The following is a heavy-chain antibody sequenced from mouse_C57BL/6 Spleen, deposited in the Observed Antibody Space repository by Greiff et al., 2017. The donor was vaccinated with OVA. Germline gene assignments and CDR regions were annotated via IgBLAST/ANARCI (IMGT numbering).Heavy chain of an antibody. V-gene: IGHV3-6*01. Sequence: DVKLQESGPGLVKPSQSLSLTCSVTGYSITSGYYWNWIRQFPGNKLEWMGYISYDGSNNYNPSLKNRISITRDTSKNQFFLKLNSVTTEDTATYYCARDDDYDGGVYFDYWGQGTTLTVSS. CDR3: ARDDDYDGGVYFDY. J-gene: IGHJ2*01. D-gene: IGHD2-4*01. CDR2: ISYDGSN. CDR1: GYSITSGYY.